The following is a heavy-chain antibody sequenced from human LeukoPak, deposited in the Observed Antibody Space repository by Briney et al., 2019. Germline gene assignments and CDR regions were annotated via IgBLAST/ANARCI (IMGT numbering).Heavy chain of an antibody. CDR1: GFTSSSYW. CDR3: ARGGYYVSGSFDC. Sequence: GGSLRLSCAASGFTSSSYWMHWVRQAPGKGLVWVSRTNSDGSSTYYADSVKGRFTISKDNAENTVYLQMNSLRADDTAVYYFARGGYYVSGSFDCWGQGTLVTVSS. V-gene: IGHV3-74*01. D-gene: IGHD3-10*01. J-gene: IGHJ4*02. CDR2: TNSDGSST.